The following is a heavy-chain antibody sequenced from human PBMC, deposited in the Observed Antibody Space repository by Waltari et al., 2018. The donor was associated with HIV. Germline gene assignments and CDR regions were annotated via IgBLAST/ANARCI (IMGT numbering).Heavy chain of an antibody. J-gene: IGHJ5*02. D-gene: IGHD2-21*01. V-gene: IGHV4-34*02. CDR3: AGEARKRIRQGGINWFDP. CDR1: GGSLSDSH. Sequence: QVQLQQWGAGLLKASESLSLTCAVYGGSLSDSHLNWIRQSPGKGLEWIEDINHSGRTSYNPSLKSRVTISVDTAKNQFSLTLRAVTGADSGVYFCAGEARKRIRQGGINWFDPWGQGTSVTVLS. CDR2: INHSGRT.